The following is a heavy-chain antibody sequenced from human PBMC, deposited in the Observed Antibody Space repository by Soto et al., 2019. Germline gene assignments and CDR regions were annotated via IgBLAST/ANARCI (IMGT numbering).Heavy chain of an antibody. V-gene: IGHV4-31*03. CDR3: ARAPGDYFDY. J-gene: IGHJ4*02. CDR2: IFYSGST. Sequence: SETLSLTCTVSGGSISSGGYYWSWIRQHPGKGLEWIGYIFYSGSTFYNPSLKSRVAISVDTSKNQFSLKLSSVTAADTAVYYCARAPGDYFDYWGQGTLVTVSS. CDR1: GGSISSGGYY.